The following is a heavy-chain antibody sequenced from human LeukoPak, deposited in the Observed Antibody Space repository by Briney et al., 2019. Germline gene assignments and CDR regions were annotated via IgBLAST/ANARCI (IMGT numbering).Heavy chain of an antibody. CDR2: ISAYNGNT. D-gene: IGHD6-13*01. Sequence: HAASVKVSCKASGYTFTSYGISWVRQAPGQGLEWMGWISAYNGNTNYAQKLQGRVTMTTDTSTSTAYMELRSLRSDDTAVYYCARVIAAGCTGFVVGGDYWGQGTLVTVSS. CDR1: GYTFTSYG. V-gene: IGHV1-18*01. J-gene: IGHJ4*02. CDR3: ARVIAAGCTGFVVGGDY.